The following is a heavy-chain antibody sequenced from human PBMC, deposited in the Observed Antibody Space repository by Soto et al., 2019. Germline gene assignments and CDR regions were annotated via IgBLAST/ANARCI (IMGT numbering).Heavy chain of an antibody. CDR2: IFYTEST. CDR3: GALCSSTWCYGMDV. D-gene: IGHD2-2*01. Sequence: PSETLSLTCTVSGGSISSYSWSWIRQPPGKGLEWIGDIFYTESTNYNPSLKSRVTISVDTSKNQFSLKLSSVTAADTAVYYCGALCSSTWCYGMDVWGQGTLVTVSS. CDR1: GGSISSYS. J-gene: IGHJ4*02. V-gene: IGHV4-59*01.